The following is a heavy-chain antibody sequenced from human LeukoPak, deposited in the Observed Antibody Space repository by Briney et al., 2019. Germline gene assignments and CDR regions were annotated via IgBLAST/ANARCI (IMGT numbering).Heavy chain of an antibody. D-gene: IGHD2/OR15-2a*01. CDR1: GFTFSSYS. Sequence: GGSLRLSCAASGFTFSSYSMNWVRQAPGKGLEWVSSISSSSSYIYYADSVKGRFTISRDNAKNSLYLQMNSLRAEDTAVYYCARDFSAPHYFDSWGQGTLVTVSS. V-gene: IGHV3-21*01. CDR2: ISSSSSYI. CDR3: ARDFSAPHYFDS. J-gene: IGHJ4*02.